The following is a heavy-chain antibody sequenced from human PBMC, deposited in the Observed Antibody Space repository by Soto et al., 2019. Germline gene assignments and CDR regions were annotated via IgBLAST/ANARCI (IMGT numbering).Heavy chain of an antibody. CDR2: IKSEAYGGTT. Sequence: PGGSLRLSCKGSGFTFGDYAISWVRQAPGKGLEWVGFIKSEAYGGTTEYAASVKRRLGISRDDSKSIAYLQMNSLRIEDTAVYYCTRARYRTSSSYYYGLDVWGQGTTVTVSS. V-gene: IGHV3-49*04. CDR3: TRARYRTSSSYYYGLDV. D-gene: IGHD6-6*01. J-gene: IGHJ6*02. CDR1: GFTFGDYA.